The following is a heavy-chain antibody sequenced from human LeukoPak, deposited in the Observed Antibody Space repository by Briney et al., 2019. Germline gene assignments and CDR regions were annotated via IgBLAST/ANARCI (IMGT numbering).Heavy chain of an antibody. CDR3: ARANYDSSGYYPLIYY. Sequence: KPGGSLRLSCAASGFTFSSYTMTWVCQAPGKGLEWVSSISRSSIYKYYADSLKGRFTISRDNAKNSLYLQMNSLRAEDTAVYYCARANYDSSGYYPLIYYWGQGTLVTVSS. D-gene: IGHD3-22*01. J-gene: IGHJ4*02. CDR1: GFTFSSYT. CDR2: ISRSSIYK. V-gene: IGHV3-21*01.